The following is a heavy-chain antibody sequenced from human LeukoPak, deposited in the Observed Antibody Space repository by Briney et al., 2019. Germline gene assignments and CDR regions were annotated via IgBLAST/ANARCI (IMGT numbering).Heavy chain of an antibody. Sequence: GASVKVSCKASGYTFTSYGISWVRQAPGQGLEWMGWISAYNGNTNYAQKLQGRVTMTTDTSTSTAYMELRSLRSDDTAVYYCARAYQSGSTGYCSGGSCHDYWGQGTLVTVSS. CDR1: GYTFTSYG. CDR3: ARAYQSGSTGYCSGGSCHDY. D-gene: IGHD2-15*01. J-gene: IGHJ4*02. V-gene: IGHV1-18*01. CDR2: ISAYNGNT.